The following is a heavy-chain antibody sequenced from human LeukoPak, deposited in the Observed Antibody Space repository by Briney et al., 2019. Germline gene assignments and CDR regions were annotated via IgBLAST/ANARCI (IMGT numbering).Heavy chain of an antibody. Sequence: GRSLRLSCAASGFTFDDYAMHWVRQAPGKGLEWVSGISWNSGSIGYADSVKGRFTISRGNAKNSLYLQMNSLRAEDTALYYCAKDYSGSYKTEFDYWGQGTLVTVSS. J-gene: IGHJ4*02. V-gene: IGHV3-9*01. CDR2: ISWNSGSI. D-gene: IGHD1-26*01. CDR3: AKDYSGSYKTEFDY. CDR1: GFTFDDYA.